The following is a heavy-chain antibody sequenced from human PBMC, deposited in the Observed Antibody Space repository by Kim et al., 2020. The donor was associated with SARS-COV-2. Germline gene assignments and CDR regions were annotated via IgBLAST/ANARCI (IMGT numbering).Heavy chain of an antibody. J-gene: IGHJ6*02. V-gene: IGHV7-4-1*02. Sequence: ASVKVSCKASGYTFTNYAINWVRQVPGQGPEWMGWINTNTGNPTYAQGFTGRFVFSLDTSVSTAYLQISSLKAEDTAVYYCARYYDLYGMDVWGQGTTVIVSS. D-gene: IGHD3-3*01. CDR2: INTNTGNP. CDR3: ARYYDLYGMDV. CDR1: GYTFTNYA.